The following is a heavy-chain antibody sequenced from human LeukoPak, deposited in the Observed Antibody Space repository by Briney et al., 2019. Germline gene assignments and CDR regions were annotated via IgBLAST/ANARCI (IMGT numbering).Heavy chain of an antibody. V-gene: IGHV3-30-3*01. Sequence: GGSLRLSCAASGFTFNTYSMHWARQPPGKGLQWVAVLSFDGDEKHYADSVKGRFTISRDNSGNTLYLEMNSLRAEDTAVYYCAKDRTVKASWFDPWGQGTLVTVSS. CDR2: LSFDGDEK. D-gene: IGHD4-17*01. J-gene: IGHJ5*02. CDR1: GFTFNTYS. CDR3: AKDRTVKASWFDP.